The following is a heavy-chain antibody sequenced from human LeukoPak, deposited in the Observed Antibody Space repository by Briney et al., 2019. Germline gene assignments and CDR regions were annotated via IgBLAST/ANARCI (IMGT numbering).Heavy chain of an antibody. CDR3: ARDLGSFYYGSGSYCEDDY. CDR1: GFTFSSYW. CDR2: IKQDGSEK. J-gene: IGHJ4*02. Sequence: GGSLRLSCAASGFTFSSYWMSWVRQAPGKGLEWVANIKQDGSEKYYVDSVKGRFTISRDNAKNSLYLQMNSLRAEDTAVYYCARDLGSFYYGSGSYCEDDYWGQGTLVTVSS. V-gene: IGHV3-7*01. D-gene: IGHD3-10*01.